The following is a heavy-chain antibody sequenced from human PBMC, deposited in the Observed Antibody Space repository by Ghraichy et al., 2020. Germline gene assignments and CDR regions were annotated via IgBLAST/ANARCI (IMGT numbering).Heavy chain of an antibody. CDR2: IKSDGSEK. D-gene: IGHD3-3*01. CDR3: ARDKGYYNFWSGSDY. V-gene: IGHV3-7*01. Sequence: GASLRLSCAASGFTFSTYWMNWVRQAPGKGLEWVANIKSDGSEKYYVDSVKGRFTISRDNSKNSLYLQMNSLRAEDTAVYYCARDKGYYNFWSGSDYWGQGTLVTVSS. CDR1: GFTFSTYW. J-gene: IGHJ4*02.